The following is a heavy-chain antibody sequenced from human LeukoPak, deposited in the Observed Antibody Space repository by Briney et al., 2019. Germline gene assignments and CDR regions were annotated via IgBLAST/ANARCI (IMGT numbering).Heavy chain of an antibody. CDR1: GYTFTSYG. J-gene: IGHJ6*02. D-gene: IGHD5-18*01. Sequence: GASVKVSCKASGYTFTSYGISWVRQAPGQGLEWMGWISAYNGNTNYAQKLQGRVTMTTDTSTSTAYMELRSLRSDDTAVYYCARDGPNVIGGYSYPNYYYGMDVWGQGTTVTVSS. V-gene: IGHV1-18*01. CDR3: ARDGPNVIGGYSYPNYYYGMDV. CDR2: ISAYNGNT.